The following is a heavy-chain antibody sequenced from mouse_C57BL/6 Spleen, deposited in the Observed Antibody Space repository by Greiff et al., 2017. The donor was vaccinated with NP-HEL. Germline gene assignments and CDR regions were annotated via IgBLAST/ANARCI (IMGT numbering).Heavy chain of an antibody. CDR1: GYTFTSYW. D-gene: IGHD2-2*01. J-gene: IGHJ4*01. CDR3: ARGGSTMVTPYAMDY. CDR2: IDPSDSET. V-gene: IGHV1-52*01. Sequence: QVQLQQPGAELVRPGSSVKLSCKASGYTFTSYWMHWVKQRPIQGLEWIGNIDPSDSETHYNQKFKDKATLTVDKSSSTAYMQLSSLTSEDSAVYYCARGGSTMVTPYAMDYWGQGTSVTVSS.